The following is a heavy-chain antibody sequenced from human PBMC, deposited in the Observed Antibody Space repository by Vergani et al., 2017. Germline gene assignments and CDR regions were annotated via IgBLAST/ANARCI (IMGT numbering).Heavy chain of an antibody. Sequence: EVQLVESGGGLVQPGRSLRLSCAASGFTFDDYAMHWVRQAPGKGLEWVSGISWNSGSIGYADSVKGRFTISRDNAKNSLYLQMNSLRAEDTAVYDCARDPNGEYGMDGWGQGP. CDR3: ARDPNGEYGMDG. J-gene: IGHJ6*02. CDR2: ISWNSGSI. D-gene: IGHD7-27*01. CDR1: GFTFDDYA. V-gene: IGHV3-9*01.